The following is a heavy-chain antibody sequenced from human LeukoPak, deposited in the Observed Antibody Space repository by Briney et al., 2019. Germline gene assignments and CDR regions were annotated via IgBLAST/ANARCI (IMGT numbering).Heavy chain of an antibody. CDR3: AKDRDGDYFDY. CDR1: GFTFSSYG. D-gene: IGHD3-10*01. Sequence: GGSLRLSCAASGFTFSSYGMHWVRQAPGKGLEWVAVISYDGSNKYYADSVKGRFTISRDNSKNTLYLQMNSLRAEDTAVYYCAKDRDGDYFDYWGQGTLVTVSS. CDR2: ISYDGSNK. V-gene: IGHV3-30*18. J-gene: IGHJ4*02.